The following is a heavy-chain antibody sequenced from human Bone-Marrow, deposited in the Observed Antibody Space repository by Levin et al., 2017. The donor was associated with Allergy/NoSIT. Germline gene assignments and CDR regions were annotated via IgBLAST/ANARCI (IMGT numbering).Heavy chain of an antibody. D-gene: IGHD3-10*01. J-gene: IGHJ2*01. CDR2: IDYSGSYA. CDR1: GLTFSDTY. Sequence: GGSLRLSCVASGLTFSDTYMSWLRQAPGKGLEWVSYIDYSGSYAKYADSVRGRFTISRDNAKNSLFLQMNSLRGEDTAVYYCARDLSYGSGTYRNLGCFDFWGRGIPVTVSS. CDR3: ARDLSYGSGTYRNLGCFDF. V-gene: IGHV3-11*05.